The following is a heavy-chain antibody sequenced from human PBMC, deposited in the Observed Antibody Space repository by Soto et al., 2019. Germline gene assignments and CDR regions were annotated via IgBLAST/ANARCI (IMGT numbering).Heavy chain of an antibody. CDR2: IDPSDSYT. D-gene: IGHD3-22*01. J-gene: IGHJ3*02. CDR1: GYSFTSYW. Sequence: PGESLKISCKGSGYSFTSYWISWVRQMPGKGLEWMGRIDPSDSYTNYSPSFQGHVTISADKSISTAYLQWSSLKASDTAMYYCARHLDYYDSSGYYDAFDIWGQGTMVTVSS. V-gene: IGHV5-10-1*01. CDR3: ARHLDYYDSSGYYDAFDI.